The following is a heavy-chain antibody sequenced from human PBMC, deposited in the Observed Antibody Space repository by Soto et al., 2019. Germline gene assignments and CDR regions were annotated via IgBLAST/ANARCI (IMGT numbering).Heavy chain of an antibody. D-gene: IGHD3-10*01. V-gene: IGHV4-34*01. CDR2: INDSGST. CDR1: GGSFSGYY. CDR3: ARGLFVWFWDLSRRGGYYYYMDV. Sequence: QVQLQQWGAGLLKPSETLSLTCAVYGGSFSGYYWSWIRQTPGKGLEWIGEINDSGSTNHNPSLKSLGTILVDTPHSQFSLKLSSVTAAVTAVYYCARGLFVWFWDLSRRGGYYYYMDVWGKGTTVTVSS. J-gene: IGHJ6*03.